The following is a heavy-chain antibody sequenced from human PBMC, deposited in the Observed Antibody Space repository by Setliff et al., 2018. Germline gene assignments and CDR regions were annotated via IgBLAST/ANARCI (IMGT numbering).Heavy chain of an antibody. CDR3: AISTLSICSGGSCPNAFDL. V-gene: IGHV1-18*01. CDR2: ISSYNDVA. D-gene: IGHD2-15*01. Sequence: ASVKVSCKASGYSFSESIVSWVRQAPGQGLEWMGWISSYNDVANYAQNFQGRVTMTKDTSARAAYMELTSLRSDDTAMYFCAISTLSICSGGSCPNAFDLWGQGTMVTVSS. J-gene: IGHJ3*01. CDR1: GYSFSESI.